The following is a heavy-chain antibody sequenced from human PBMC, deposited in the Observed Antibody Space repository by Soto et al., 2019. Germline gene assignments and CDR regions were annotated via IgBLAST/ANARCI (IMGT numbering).Heavy chain of an antibody. CDR2: INPNSGGT. Sequence: ASVKVSCTASGYTFTGYYMHWVRQAPGQGLEWMGWINPNSGGTNYAQKFQGWVTMTRDTSISTAYMELSRLRSDDTAVYYCARAQWFGELGPDFDYWGQGTLVTASS. CDR1: GYTFTGYY. D-gene: IGHD3-10*01. CDR3: ARAQWFGELGPDFDY. V-gene: IGHV1-2*04. J-gene: IGHJ4*02.